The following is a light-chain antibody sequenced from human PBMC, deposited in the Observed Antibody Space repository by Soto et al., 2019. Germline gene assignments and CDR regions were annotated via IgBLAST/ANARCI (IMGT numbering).Light chain of an antibody. CDR3: QSSDSRLSGSDV. CDR1: SSNIGAGYD. CDR2: GDS. Sequence: QPVLTQPPSVSGAPGQRVTISCTGSSSNIGAGYDVNWYQQLPGTAPKLLIFGDSNRPSGVPDRFSGSKSGTSASLAITGLQAADEADYYCQSSDSRLSGSDVFGTGTK. J-gene: IGLJ1*01. V-gene: IGLV1-40*01.